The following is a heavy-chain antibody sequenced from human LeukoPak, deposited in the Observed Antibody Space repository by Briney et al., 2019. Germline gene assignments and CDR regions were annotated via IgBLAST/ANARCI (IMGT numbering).Heavy chain of an antibody. J-gene: IGHJ4*02. V-gene: IGHV4-34*01. CDR1: GGSFSGYY. D-gene: IGHD5-18*01. Sequence: PSETLSLTCAVYGGSFSGYYWSWIRQPPGKGLEWIGEINHSGSTNYNPSLKSRVTISVDTSKNQFSLKLSSVTAADTAVYYCARACGYSYGVFDYWGQGTLVTVSS. CDR2: INHSGST. CDR3: ARACGYSYGVFDY.